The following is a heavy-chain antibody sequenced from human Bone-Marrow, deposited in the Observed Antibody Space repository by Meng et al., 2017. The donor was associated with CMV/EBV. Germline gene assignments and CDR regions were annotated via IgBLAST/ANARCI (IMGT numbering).Heavy chain of an antibody. D-gene: IGHD2-15*01. Sequence: QGEVVKPGAEVKKPGASVKVSCKESGYTVHSYYMHWVRQAPGQGLEWMGIINPSGGSTSYAQKFQGRVTMTRDTSTNTVYMELSSLRSEDTAVYYCARGYCSGGSCQSPRYWGQGTLVTVSS. V-gene: IGHV1-46*02. CDR1: GYTVHSYY. CDR3: ARGYCSGGSCQSPRY. CDR2: INPSGGST. J-gene: IGHJ4*02.